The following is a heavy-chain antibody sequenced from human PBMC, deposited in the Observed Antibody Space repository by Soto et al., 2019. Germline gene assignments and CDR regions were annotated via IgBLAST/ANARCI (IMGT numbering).Heavy chain of an antibody. CDR3: AKSKYSSGWYSYYFDY. V-gene: IGHV3-23*01. CDR2: ISGSGGST. CDR1: GFTFSSYA. J-gene: IGHJ4*02. D-gene: IGHD6-19*01. Sequence: GGSLRLSCAASGFTFSSYAMSWVRQAPGKGLEWVSAISGSGGSTYYADSVKGRFTISRDNSKNTLYLQMNSLRAEDTAVYYCAKSKYSSGWYSYYFDYWGQGTLVPVSS.